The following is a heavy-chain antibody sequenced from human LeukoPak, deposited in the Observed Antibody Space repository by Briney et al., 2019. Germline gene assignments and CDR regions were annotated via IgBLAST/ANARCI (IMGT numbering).Heavy chain of an antibody. V-gene: IGHV1-18*01. J-gene: IGHJ6*02. D-gene: IGHD4-11*01. CDR2: NSAYNGNT. CDR1: GYTFTSYG. CDR3: ARDPRTTIDYYYYGMDV. Sequence: ASVKVSCKASGYTFTSYGISWVRQAPGQGLEWMGWNSAYNGNTNYAQKLQGRVTMTTDTSTSTAYMELRSLRSDDTAVYYCARDPRTTIDYYYYGMDVWGQGTTVTVSS.